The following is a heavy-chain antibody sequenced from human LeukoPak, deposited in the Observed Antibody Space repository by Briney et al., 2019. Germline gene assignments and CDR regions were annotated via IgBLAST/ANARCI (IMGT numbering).Heavy chain of an antibody. Sequence: GGPLRLSCAASGFTFSSYAMSWVRQAPGKGLEWVSAISGSGGSTYYADSVKGRFTISRDNSKNTLYLQMNSLRAEDTAVYYCARYSSGWHVDYWGQGTLVTVSS. CDR2: ISGSGGST. J-gene: IGHJ4*02. CDR3: ARYSSGWHVDY. V-gene: IGHV3-23*01. D-gene: IGHD6-19*01. CDR1: GFTFSSYA.